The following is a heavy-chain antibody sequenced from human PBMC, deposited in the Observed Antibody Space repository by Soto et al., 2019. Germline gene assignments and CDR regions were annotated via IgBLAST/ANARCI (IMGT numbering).Heavy chain of an antibody. CDR2: MNPNTGDT. J-gene: IGHJ4*02. Sequence: QVQLVQSGAEVKTPGASVKVSCKASGYTFANYDVNWVRQATGQGLEWMGWMNPNTGDTGYAQKFQGRVTMTRDTSINPAYMELSSLRSEDTAVYYCAKVSRRGSAIDFDYWGQGTLVTVSS. V-gene: IGHV1-8*01. CDR1: GYTFANYD. D-gene: IGHD3-10*01. CDR3: AKVSRRGSAIDFDY.